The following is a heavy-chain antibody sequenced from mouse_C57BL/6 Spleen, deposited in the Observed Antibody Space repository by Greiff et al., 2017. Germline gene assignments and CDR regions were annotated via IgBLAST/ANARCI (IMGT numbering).Heavy chain of an antibody. Sequence: EVQLMESGGGLVKPGGSLKLSCAASGFTFSDYGMHWVRQAPEKGLEWVAYISSGSSTIYDADTVKGRFTISRDNAKNTLFLQMTSLSSEDTAMYYCAKIAWFAYWGQGTLVTVSA. J-gene: IGHJ3*01. V-gene: IGHV5-17*01. CDR2: ISSGSSTI. CDR3: AKIAWFAY. CDR1: GFTFSDYG.